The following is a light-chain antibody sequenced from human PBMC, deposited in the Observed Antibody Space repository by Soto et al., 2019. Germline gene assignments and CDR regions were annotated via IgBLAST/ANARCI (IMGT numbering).Light chain of an antibody. V-gene: IGKV3-15*01. CDR1: QSVSSY. CDR3: QQYNSWPWT. Sequence: EIVLTQSPGTLSLSPGERATLSCRASQSVSSYLAWYQQKPGQAPRLLIYDASTRATGVAARISGSGSGTEFTLTISSLQSEDFAIYYCQQYNSWPWTFGQGTKVDI. CDR2: DAS. J-gene: IGKJ1*01.